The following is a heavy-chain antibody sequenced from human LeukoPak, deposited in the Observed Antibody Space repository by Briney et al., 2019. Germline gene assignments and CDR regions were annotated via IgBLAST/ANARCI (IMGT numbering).Heavy chain of an antibody. CDR1: RFTFSSYA. CDR3: AKGVNYYDSSGYYPYYFDY. J-gene: IGHJ4*02. CDR2: ISGSGGST. D-gene: IGHD3-22*01. Sequence: GGSLRLSCAASRFTFSSYAMSWVRQAPGEGLEWVSAISGSGGSTYYADSVKGRFTISRDNSKNTLFLQMNSLRAEDTAVYYCAKGVNYYDSSGYYPYYFDYWGQGTLVTVSS. V-gene: IGHV3-23*01.